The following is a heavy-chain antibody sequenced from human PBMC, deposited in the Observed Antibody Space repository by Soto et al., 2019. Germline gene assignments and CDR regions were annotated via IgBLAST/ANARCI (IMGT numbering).Heavy chain of an antibody. D-gene: IGHD2-2*02. Sequence: QVQLVESGGGVVQPGRSLRLSCAASGFTFSSYGMHWVRQAPGKGLEWVAVISYDGSNKYYADSVKGRFTISRDNSKNTLYLQMNSLGAEDTDVYYCARGPTHNDCSSTSCYSFLGARSKFDPWGQGTLVTVSS. J-gene: IGHJ5*02. CDR2: ISYDGSNK. CDR1: GFTFSSYG. V-gene: IGHV3-30*03. CDR3: ARGPTHNDCSSTSCYSFLGARSKFDP.